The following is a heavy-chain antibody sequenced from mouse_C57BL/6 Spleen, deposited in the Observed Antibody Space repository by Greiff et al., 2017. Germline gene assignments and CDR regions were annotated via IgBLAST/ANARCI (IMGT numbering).Heavy chain of an antibody. Sequence: EVKLVESGEGLVKPGGSLKLSCAASGFTFSSYAMSWVRQTPEKRLAWVAYISSGGDYIYYADPVKGRFTISCDNARNTLYLQMSSLKSEDTAMYYCTRGAYDYDGYYFDDWGQGTTLTVSS. CDR1: GFTFSSYA. J-gene: IGHJ2*01. V-gene: IGHV5-9-1*02. CDR2: ISSGGDYI. D-gene: IGHD2-4*01. CDR3: TRGAYDYDGYYFDD.